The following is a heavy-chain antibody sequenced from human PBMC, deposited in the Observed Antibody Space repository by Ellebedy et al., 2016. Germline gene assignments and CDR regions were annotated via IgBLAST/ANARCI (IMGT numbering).Heavy chain of an antibody. D-gene: IGHD3-22*01. V-gene: IGHV1-69*06. CDR2: IIPIFGTA. J-gene: IGHJ6*02. Sequence: SVKVSXXASGGTFSSYAISWVRQAPGQGLEWMGGIIPIFGTANYAQKFQGRVTITADKSTSTAYMELSSLRSEDTAVYYCARETDKPVLDSSGYYAYYYYYGMDVWGQGTTVTVSS. CDR1: GGTFSSYA. CDR3: ARETDKPVLDSSGYYAYYYYYGMDV.